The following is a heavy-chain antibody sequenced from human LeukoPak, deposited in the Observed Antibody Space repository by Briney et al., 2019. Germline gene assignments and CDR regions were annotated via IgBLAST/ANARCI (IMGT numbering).Heavy chain of an antibody. J-gene: IGHJ4*02. CDR1: GFTFSNYE. CDR3: ARRLDSSGGCLDY. Sequence: PGGSLRLSCAASGFTFSNYEMNWVRQAPGKGLEWVSYISNGGGTIYYADSVKGRFTISRDNAKNSLYLQMNSLRAEDTAVYYCARRLDSSGGCLDYWGQGTLVTVSS. V-gene: IGHV3-48*03. D-gene: IGHD3-22*01. CDR2: ISNGGGTI.